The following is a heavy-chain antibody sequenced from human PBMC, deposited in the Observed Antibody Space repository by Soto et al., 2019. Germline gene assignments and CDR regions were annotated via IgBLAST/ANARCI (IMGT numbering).Heavy chain of an antibody. Sequence: QLQLQESGPGLVEPSETLSLTCIVSGGSVSSSSYYWGWIRQPPGKGLEWIGSVYYRGRTYYSPSFERRVTMSVDMSKNHFSLNLSSVTAADTAVYYCARIDSSGGLDSWGQGILVTVSS. CDR2: VYYRGRT. V-gene: IGHV4-39*02. CDR3: ARIDSSGGLDS. J-gene: IGHJ1*01. CDR1: GGSVSSSSYY. D-gene: IGHD3-22*01.